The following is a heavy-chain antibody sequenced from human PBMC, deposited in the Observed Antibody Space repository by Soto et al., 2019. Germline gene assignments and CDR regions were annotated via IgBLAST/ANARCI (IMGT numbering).Heavy chain of an antibody. CDR3: ATFRTSGNDPFDY. V-gene: IGHV1-69*02. Sequence: SVKVSCKASGGTFSSYTISWVRQAPGQGLEWMGRIIPILGIANYAQKFQGRVTITADKSTSTAYMELSSLRSEDTAVYYCATFRTSGNDPFDYWGQGTLVTVSS. CDR2: IIPILGIA. CDR1: GGTFSSYT. J-gene: IGHJ4*02. D-gene: IGHD5-12*01.